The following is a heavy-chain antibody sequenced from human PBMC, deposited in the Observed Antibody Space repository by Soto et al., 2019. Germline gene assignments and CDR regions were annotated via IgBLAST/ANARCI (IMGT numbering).Heavy chain of an antibody. Sequence: ASVKVSCKASGYTFTSYGISWVRQAPGQGLEWMGWISAYNGNTNYAQKLQGRVTMTTDTSTSTAYMELRSLRSDDTAVYYCARVPRYYYGSGRPNWFDPWGQGTRVTVS. CDR1: GYTFTSYG. CDR3: ARVPRYYYGSGRPNWFDP. J-gene: IGHJ5*02. D-gene: IGHD3-10*01. V-gene: IGHV1-18*04. CDR2: ISAYNGNT.